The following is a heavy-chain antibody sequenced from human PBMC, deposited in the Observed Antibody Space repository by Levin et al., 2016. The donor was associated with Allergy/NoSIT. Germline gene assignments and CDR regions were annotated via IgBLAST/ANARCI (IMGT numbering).Heavy chain of an antibody. CDR3: ARVGDSSGYYYGSSDY. CDR2: ISSSSSYI. V-gene: IGHV3-21*01. Sequence: GGSLRLSCAASGFTFSSYSMNWVRQAPGKGLEWVSSISSSSSYIYYADSVKGRFTISRDNAKNSLYLQMNSLRAEDTAVYYCARVGDSSGYYYGSSDYWGQGTLVTVSS. D-gene: IGHD3-22*01. J-gene: IGHJ4*02. CDR1: GFTFSSYS.